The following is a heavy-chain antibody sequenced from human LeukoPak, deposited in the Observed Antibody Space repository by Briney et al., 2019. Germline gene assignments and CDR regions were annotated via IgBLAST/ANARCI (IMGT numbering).Heavy chain of an antibody. J-gene: IGHJ4*02. CDR1: GGATSSSNYY. CDR2: IFYSGTT. CDR3: ARLSNYGGHSGDGY. Sequence: SETLSLTCTVSGGATSSSNYYWAWIRQPPGKGLEWIGSIFYSGTTHYNPSLKGRVTISVDTSKNQFSLKLTSVTAADTAVYYCARLSNYGGHSGDGYWGQGTLVTVSS. D-gene: IGHD4-23*01. V-gene: IGHV4-39*01.